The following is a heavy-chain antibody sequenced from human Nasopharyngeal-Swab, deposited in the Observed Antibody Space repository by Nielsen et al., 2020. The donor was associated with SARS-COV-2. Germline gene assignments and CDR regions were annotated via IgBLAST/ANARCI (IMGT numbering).Heavy chain of an antibody. CDR2: INPSGGST. V-gene: IGHV1-46*01. CDR3: ARRGASGHDQGSYYYYYYYRDV. Sequence: WVRQVPGQGLEWMGIINPSGGSTSYAQKFQGRVTMTTDTSTSTAYMELRSLRSDDTAVYYCARRGASGHDQGSYYYYYYYRDVWGKGTTVTVSS. D-gene: IGHD5-12*01. J-gene: IGHJ6*03.